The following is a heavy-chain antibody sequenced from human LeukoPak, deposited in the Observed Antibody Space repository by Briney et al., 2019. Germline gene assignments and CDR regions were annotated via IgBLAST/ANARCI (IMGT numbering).Heavy chain of an antibody. CDR2: ISSSSSTI. V-gene: IGHV3-48*04. J-gene: IGHJ6*03. D-gene: IGHD2-2*01. Sequence: PGGSLRLSCAASGFTFSSYSMNWVRQAPGKGLEWVSYISSSSSTIYYADSVKGRFTISRDNAKNSLYLQMNSLRAEDTAVYYCARDPVVVPAAKGGYMDVWGKGTTATVSS. CDR3: ARDPVVVPAAKGGYMDV. CDR1: GFTFSSYS.